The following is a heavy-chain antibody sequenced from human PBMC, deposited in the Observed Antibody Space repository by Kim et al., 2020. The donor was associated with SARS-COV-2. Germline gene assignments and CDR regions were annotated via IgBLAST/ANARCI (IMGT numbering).Heavy chain of an antibody. CDR3: VTVVSGWDDLQH. J-gene: IGHJ1*01. Sequence: SETLSLTCTVSGGSISSSSYYWGWIRQPPGKGLEWIGSIYYSGSTYYNPSLKSRVTISVDTSKNQFSLKLSSVTAADTAVYYCVTVVSGWDDLQHWGQGTLVTVSS. CDR2: IYYSGST. V-gene: IGHV4-39*01. CDR1: GGSISSSSYY. D-gene: IGHD6-19*01.